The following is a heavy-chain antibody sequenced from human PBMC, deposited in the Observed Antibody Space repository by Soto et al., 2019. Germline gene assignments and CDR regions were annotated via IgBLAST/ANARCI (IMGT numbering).Heavy chain of an antibody. CDR2: ISNRGSDT. CDR1: GFTFINYA. V-gene: IGHV3-23*01. Sequence: ESGGGLVQPGGSLRLSCAGSGFTFINYAMTWVRQAPGKGLEWVSSISNRGSDTYYVDSVKGRFTISRDNSKNTLYLQMNSLRAEDTAVYYCAKDTYSSSWYFWGQGTLVTVSS. CDR3: AKDTYSSSWYF. D-gene: IGHD6-13*01. J-gene: IGHJ4*02.